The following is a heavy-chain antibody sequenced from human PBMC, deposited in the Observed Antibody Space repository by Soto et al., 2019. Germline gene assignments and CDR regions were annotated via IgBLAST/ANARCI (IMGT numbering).Heavy chain of an antibody. CDR2: IYHSGNT. V-gene: IGHV4-30-4*01. J-gene: IGHJ6*02. D-gene: IGHD3-16*01. CDR1: GGSISSADDY. Sequence: QLRLQESGPGLVKPSQTLSLTCSVSGGSISSADDYWNWIRQTPGKGLEWLGSIYHSGNTFYNPSLKSRLSVSVDTSKNHFSLKLTAVTAADTAVYYCARVTERLGGYGLDVWGQGTKVIVSS. CDR3: ARVTERLGGYGLDV.